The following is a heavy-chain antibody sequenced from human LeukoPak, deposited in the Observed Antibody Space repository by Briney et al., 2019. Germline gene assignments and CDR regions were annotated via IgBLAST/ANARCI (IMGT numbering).Heavy chain of an antibody. D-gene: IGHD2-2*01. CDR2: MNPNSGNT. CDR1: GYTFTSYD. J-gene: IGHJ5*02. Sequence: ASVKVSCKASGYTFTSYDINWVRQATGQGLEWMGWMNPNSGNTGYAQKFQGRVTMTRNTSISTAYMELSSLRSEDTAVYYCARAARYCSSTSCYGRNWFDPWGQGTLVTVSS. CDR3: ARAARYCSSTSCYGRNWFDP. V-gene: IGHV1-8*01.